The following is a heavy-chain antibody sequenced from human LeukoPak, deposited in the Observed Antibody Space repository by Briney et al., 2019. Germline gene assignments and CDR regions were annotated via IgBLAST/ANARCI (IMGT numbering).Heavy chain of an antibody. CDR2: ISYDGSNK. D-gene: IGHD3-3*01. CDR1: GFTFSSYA. J-gene: IGHJ4*02. CDR3: ARAPNYDFWSGYLY. V-gene: IGHV3-30-3*01. Sequence: GGSLRLSCAASGFTFSSYAMHWVRQAPGKGLEWVAVISYDGSNKYYADPVKGRFTISRDNSKNTLYLQMNSLRAEDTAVYYCARAPNYDFWSGYLYWGQGTLVTVSS.